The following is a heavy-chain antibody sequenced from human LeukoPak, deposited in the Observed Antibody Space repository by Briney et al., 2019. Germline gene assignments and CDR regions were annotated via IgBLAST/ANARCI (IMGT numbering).Heavy chain of an antibody. J-gene: IGHJ4*02. CDR2: IYTSGNT. CDR1: GGSISSGGYY. V-gene: IGHV4-61*09. Sequence: SETLSLTCTVSGGSISSGGYYWSWIRQPAGKGLEWIGHIYTSGNTNYNPSLKSRVTMSVDTSKNQFSLKLSSVTAADTAVYYCAREGTYSSSRYYFDYWGQGTLVTVSS. CDR3: AREGTYSSSRYYFDY. D-gene: IGHD6-13*01.